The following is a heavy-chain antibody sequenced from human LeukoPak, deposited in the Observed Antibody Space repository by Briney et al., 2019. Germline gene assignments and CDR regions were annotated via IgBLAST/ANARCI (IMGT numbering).Heavy chain of an antibody. Sequence: GRSLRLSCAASGFTFSSYAMHWVRQAPGKGLEWVSIVSSGGVYEYYADSVKGRFTISRDNSKNTLYLQLNSLRTEDTAVYYCARDSTYYYDSGSSGPHYFDNWGQGTLVTVSS. CDR2: VSSGGVYE. CDR3: ARDSTYYYDSGSSGPHYFDN. D-gene: IGHD3-10*01. J-gene: IGHJ4*02. CDR1: GFTFSSYA. V-gene: IGHV3-30*01.